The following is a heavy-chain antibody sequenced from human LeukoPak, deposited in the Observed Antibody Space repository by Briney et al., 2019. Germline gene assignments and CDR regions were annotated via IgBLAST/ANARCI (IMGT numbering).Heavy chain of an antibody. CDR1: GFTFSSYG. CDR2: IWYDGSNK. V-gene: IGHV3-33*06. CDR3: AKDPHQRIAVAXYFDX. D-gene: IGHD6-19*01. Sequence: GGSLRLSCAASGFTFSSYGMHWVRQAPGKWLEWVAVIWYDGSNKNYADSVKGRFTISRDNSKNTLYLQMNSLRVEDTAVYYCAKDPHQRIAVAXYFDXWGQGTLVTVSS. J-gene: IGHJ4*02.